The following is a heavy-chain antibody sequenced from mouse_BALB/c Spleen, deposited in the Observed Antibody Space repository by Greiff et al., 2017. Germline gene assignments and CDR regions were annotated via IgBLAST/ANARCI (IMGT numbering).Heavy chain of an antibody. CDR3: ARMGLPAY. CDR1: GFNIKDYY. V-gene: IGHV14-1*02. Sequence: VHVKQSGAELVRPGALVKLSCKASGFNIKDYYMHWVKQRPEQGLEWIGWIDPENGNTIYDPKFQGKASITADTSSNTAYLQLSSLTSEDTAVYYCARMGLPAYWGQGTLVTVSA. J-gene: IGHJ3*01. D-gene: IGHD2-2*01. CDR2: IDPENGNT.